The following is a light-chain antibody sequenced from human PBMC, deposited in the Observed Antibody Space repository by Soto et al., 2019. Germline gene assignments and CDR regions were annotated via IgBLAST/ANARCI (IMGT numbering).Light chain of an antibody. J-gene: IGKJ1*01. Sequence: EIVLAQSPGTLSLSPGERATFSCRASQSVRNNYLAWYQQRPGQAPRLLIYAASSRATGIPDRFSGSGSGTDFTLTISRLEPEDFAVYYCQQYGSSGTFGQGTKVDIK. CDR1: QSVRNNY. V-gene: IGKV3-20*01. CDR3: QQYGSSGT. CDR2: AAS.